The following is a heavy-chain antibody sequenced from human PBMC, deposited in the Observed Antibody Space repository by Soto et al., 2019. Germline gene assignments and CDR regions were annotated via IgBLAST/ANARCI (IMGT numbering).Heavy chain of an antibody. J-gene: IGHJ4*02. CDR2: IDWDDEK. V-gene: IGHV2-70*12. Sequence: SGPTLVNPTQTLTLTCTFSGFSLSTSGVGVGWIRQPPGKALEWPALIDWDDEKYYSTSLKTRLTISKDTSKNQVVLTMTNMDPVDTATYYCARTTLTYYYDSSGYHFDYWGQGTLVTVSS. CDR3: ARTTLTYYYDSSGYHFDY. CDR1: GFSLSTSGVG. D-gene: IGHD3-22*01.